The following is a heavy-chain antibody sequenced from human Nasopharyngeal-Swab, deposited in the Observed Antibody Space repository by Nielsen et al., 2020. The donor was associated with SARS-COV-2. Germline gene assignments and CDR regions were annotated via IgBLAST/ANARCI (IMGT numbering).Heavy chain of an antibody. CDR3: ARDYSYALYYFDY. V-gene: IGHV1-2*02. J-gene: IGHJ4*02. D-gene: IGHD5-18*01. CDR2: INPNSGGT. Sequence: ASVKVSCKASGDTFTGYYMHWVRQAPGQGLEWMGWINPNSGGTNYAQKFQGRVTMTRDTSISTAYMELSRLRSDDTAVYYCARDYSYALYYFDYWGQGTLVTVSS. CDR1: GDTFTGYY.